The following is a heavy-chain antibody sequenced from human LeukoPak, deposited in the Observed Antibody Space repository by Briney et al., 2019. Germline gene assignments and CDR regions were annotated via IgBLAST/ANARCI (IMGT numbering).Heavy chain of an antibody. J-gene: IGHJ6*03. CDR1: GYTFTAYY. CDR2: TNPNTGGT. D-gene: IGHD2-2*01. V-gene: IGHV1-2*02. Sequence: GASVKVSCKASGYTFTAYYMHWVRQAPGQGLEWMGWTNPNTGGTNYAQKFQGRVTMTRDTSISTAYMELTSLRSDDTAVYYCARDGDYLLLSARYYMDVWGKGTTLTISS. CDR3: ARDGDYLLLSARYYMDV.